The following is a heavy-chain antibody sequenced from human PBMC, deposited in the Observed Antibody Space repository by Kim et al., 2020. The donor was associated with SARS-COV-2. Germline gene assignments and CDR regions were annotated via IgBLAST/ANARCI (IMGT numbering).Heavy chain of an antibody. V-gene: IGHV3-21*01. CDR3: ARDGEQLVASTDYFDY. CDR2: ISSSSSYI. CDR1: GFTFSSYS. Sequence: GGSLRLSCAASGFTFSSYSMNWVRQAPGKGLEWVSSISSSSSYIYYADSVKGRFTISRDNAKNSLYLQMNSLRAEDTAVYYCARDGEQLVASTDYFDYWGQGTLVTVSS. D-gene: IGHD6-6*01. J-gene: IGHJ4*02.